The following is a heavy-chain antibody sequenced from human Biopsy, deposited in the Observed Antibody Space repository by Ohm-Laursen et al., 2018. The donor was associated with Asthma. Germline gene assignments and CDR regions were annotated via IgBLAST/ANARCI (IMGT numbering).Heavy chain of an antibody. J-gene: IGHJ4*02. CDR2: VGSDESYT. D-gene: IGHD3-16*01. CDR1: GFTFITYG. Sequence: SLRLSCSASGFTFITYGMHWVRQVPGKGLEWVATVGSDESYTDHADSVKGRFTISRDNSKNTLHLQMNSLSPEDTAVYYCARDFSRPIMIGGGREHYFDFWGQGTLVTVSS. V-gene: IGHV3-33*01. CDR3: ARDFSRPIMIGGGREHYFDF.